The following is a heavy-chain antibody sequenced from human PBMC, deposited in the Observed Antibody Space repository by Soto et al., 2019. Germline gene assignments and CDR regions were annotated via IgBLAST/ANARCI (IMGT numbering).Heavy chain of an antibody. CDR2: ISYDGSNK. J-gene: IGHJ6*02. CDR1: GFTFSSYA. D-gene: IGHD5-18*01. CDR3: ARDLEQLWFPYYYYYGMDV. V-gene: IGHV3-30-3*01. Sequence: GGSLRLSCAASGFTFSSYAMHWVRQAPGKGLEWVAVISYDGSNKYYADSVKGRFTISRDNSKNTLYLQMNSLRAEDTAVYYCARDLEQLWFPYYYYYGMDVWGQGTTVTVSS.